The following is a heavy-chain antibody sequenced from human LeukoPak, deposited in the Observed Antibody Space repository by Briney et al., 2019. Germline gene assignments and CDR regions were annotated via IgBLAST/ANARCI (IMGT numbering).Heavy chain of an antibody. CDR1: GFTFKTYA. CDR3: AKRSGESYNYYMDV. Sequence: GGSLRLSCAASGFTFKTYAMSWVRQAPGKGLEWVSFITGSGGDTFYTDSLKGRFTISRDNSESTLYLQMNSLRAENTAVYYCAKRSGESYNYYMDVWGKGTTVTVSS. D-gene: IGHD3-10*01. J-gene: IGHJ6*03. V-gene: IGHV3-23*01. CDR2: ITGSGGDT.